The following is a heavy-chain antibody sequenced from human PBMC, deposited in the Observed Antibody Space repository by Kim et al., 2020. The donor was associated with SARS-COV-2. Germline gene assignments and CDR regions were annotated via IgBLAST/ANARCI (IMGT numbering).Heavy chain of an antibody. CDR1: GFTFSIYA. Sequence: GGSLRLSCSASGFTFSIYAMHWVRQAPGKGLEYVSAISSNGGTTYYADSVKGRFTISRDNSKNTLYLQMSSLRAEDTAVYYCVRPPYDSSGSPWGQGTLVTVSS. D-gene: IGHD3-22*01. CDR3: VRPPYDSSGSP. CDR2: ISSNGGTT. J-gene: IGHJ5*02. V-gene: IGHV3-64D*06.